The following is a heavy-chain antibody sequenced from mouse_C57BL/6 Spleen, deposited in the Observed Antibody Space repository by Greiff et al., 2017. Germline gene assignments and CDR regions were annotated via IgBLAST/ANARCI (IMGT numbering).Heavy chain of an antibody. CDR1: GYTFTSYW. CDR2: IDPSDSYT. D-gene: IGHD2-3*01. J-gene: IGHJ2*01. Sequence: QVQLQQPGAELVKPGASVKLSCKASGYTFTSYWMQWVKQRPGQGLEWIGEIDPSDSYTNYNQKFKGKAKLTVDTSSSTAYMQLSSLTSEDSAVYYCARGGYYVWGQGTTLTVSS. V-gene: IGHV1-50*01. CDR3: ARGGYYV.